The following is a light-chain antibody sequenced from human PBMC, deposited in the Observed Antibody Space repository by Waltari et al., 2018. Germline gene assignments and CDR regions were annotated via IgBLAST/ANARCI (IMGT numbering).Light chain of an antibody. CDR1: PLGEKS. CDR3: QAWDISTIV. J-gene: IGLJ1*01. V-gene: IGLV3-1*01. CDR2: QDT. Sequence: SSALTQPPPVSVSPGKTATVPGFGGPLGEKSGSWYQQKPGQSPVLIIYQDTRRPSRIPGQFSGSKSGNTATLTISGAQSMDEADYYCQAWDISTIVFGSGTKVTVL.